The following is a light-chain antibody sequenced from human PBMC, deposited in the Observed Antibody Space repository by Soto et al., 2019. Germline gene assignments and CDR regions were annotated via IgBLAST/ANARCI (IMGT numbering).Light chain of an antibody. Sequence: QSVLTQPASVSGSPGQSITISCTGTNSDVGGYNYVSWYQQHPGKAPKLLIYDVSSRPSGLSNRFSGSKSGNTASLIISGLQADDEADYYCSSYSTTSTLVFGSGTKVTVL. CDR3: SSYSTTSTLV. V-gene: IGLV2-14*03. CDR1: NSDVGGYNY. J-gene: IGLJ1*01. CDR2: DVS.